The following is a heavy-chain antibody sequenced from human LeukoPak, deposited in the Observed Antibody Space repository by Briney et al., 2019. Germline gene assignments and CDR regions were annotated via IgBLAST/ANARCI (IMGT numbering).Heavy chain of an antibody. CDR1: GFTFGDYA. J-gene: IGHJ3*02. V-gene: IGHV3-49*04. CDR3: TRRTVTTDALDI. D-gene: IGHD4-17*01. CDR2: IRSKAYGGTT. Sequence: SMRLSCTASGFTFGDYAMSWVRQAPGKGLESVGFIRSKAYGGTTEYAASVKGRFTISRDDSKSIAYLQLTSLNAEHTDVYYCTRRTVTTDALDIWGQGTTVTVSS.